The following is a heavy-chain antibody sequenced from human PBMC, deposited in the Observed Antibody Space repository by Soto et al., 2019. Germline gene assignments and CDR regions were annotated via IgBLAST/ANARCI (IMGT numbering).Heavy chain of an antibody. CDR2: IKKVGSEK. CDR1: GFKFSNYW. J-gene: IGHJ6*02. CDR3: ARGHYGMDV. Sequence: EVQLVESGGGLVQPGGSLRLSCAASGFKFSNYWMTWVRQAPGEGLEWVASIKKVGSEKYYVDSVKGRFTISRDNTKNSLDLQMNSLRAEDTAVYYCARGHYGMDVWGQGTTVTVFS. V-gene: IGHV3-7*05.